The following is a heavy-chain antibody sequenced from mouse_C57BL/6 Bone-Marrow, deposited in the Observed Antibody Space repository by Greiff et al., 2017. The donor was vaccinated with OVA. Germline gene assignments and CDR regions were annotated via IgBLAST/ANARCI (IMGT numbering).Heavy chain of an antibody. CDR2: INPSSGYT. CDR3: ARERLAY. J-gene: IGHJ3*01. CDR1: GYTFTSYT. Sequence: QVQLQQSGAELARPGASVKMSCKASGYTFTSYTMHWVQQRPGQGLEWIGYINPSSGYTKYNQKFKDKATLTADKSSSTAYMQLSSLTSEDSAVYYCARERLAYGGQGTLVTVSA. V-gene: IGHV1-4*01.